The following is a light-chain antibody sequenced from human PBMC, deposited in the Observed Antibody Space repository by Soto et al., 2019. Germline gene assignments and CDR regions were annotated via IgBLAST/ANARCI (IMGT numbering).Light chain of an antibody. CDR2: EVS. V-gene: IGLV2-8*01. CDR3: SSYAGSSTIYL. Sequence: QSALTQPPSASGSPGQSVTISCTGTSSDVGGYNYVSWYQQHPGKAPKLMIYEVSKRPSGVPDRFSGSKSGNTASLTVSGLQAEDEADYYCSSYAGSSTIYLFGTGTKVTVL. CDR1: SSDVGGYNY. J-gene: IGLJ1*01.